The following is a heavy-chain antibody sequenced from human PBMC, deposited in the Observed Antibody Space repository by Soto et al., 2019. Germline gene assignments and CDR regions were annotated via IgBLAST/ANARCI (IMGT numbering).Heavy chain of an antibody. CDR2: INPSVGTT. V-gene: IGHV1-46*01. CDR3: ARDRRDGTSIAFDI. Sequence: SVKVSCKASGYTFTSYGISWVRQAPGQGLEWMGLINPSVGTTTDAQKFQGRVTMTRDTSTSTVFMELSSLQSDDTAVYYCARDRRDGTSIAFDIWGQGTMVTVSS. J-gene: IGHJ3*02. CDR1: GYTFTSYG.